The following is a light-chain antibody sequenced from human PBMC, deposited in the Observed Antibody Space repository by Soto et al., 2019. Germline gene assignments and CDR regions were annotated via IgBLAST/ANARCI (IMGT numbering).Light chain of an antibody. CDR1: SSDVGGYNY. J-gene: IGLJ1*01. CDR2: EVS. CDR3: SSYTDRKNLV. Sequence: QSVLTQPASVSGSPGQSITISCTGTSSDVGGYNYVSWYQQHPGKAPKLMIYEVSNRPSGVSNRFSGSKSGNTASLTVSALQAEDEADYYCSSYTDRKNLVFGTGTKLTVL. V-gene: IGLV2-14*01.